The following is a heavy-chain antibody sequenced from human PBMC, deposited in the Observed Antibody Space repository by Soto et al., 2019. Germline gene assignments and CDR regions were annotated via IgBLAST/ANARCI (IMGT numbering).Heavy chain of an antibody. CDR2: IYHSGST. D-gene: IGHD1-7*01. CDR3: ARAPITGTTVWFDP. V-gene: IGHV4-30-2*01. Sequence: SETLSLTCAVSGGSISSGGYSWSWIRQPPGKGLEWIGYIYHSGSTYYNPSLKSRVTISVDRSKNQFSLKLSSVTAADTAVYYCARAPITGTTVWFDPWGQGTLVTVS. CDR1: GGSISSGGYS. J-gene: IGHJ5*02.